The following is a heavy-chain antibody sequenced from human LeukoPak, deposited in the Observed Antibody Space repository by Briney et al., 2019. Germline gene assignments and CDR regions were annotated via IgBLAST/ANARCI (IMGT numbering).Heavy chain of an antibody. D-gene: IGHD2-2*01. J-gene: IGHJ6*03. CDR2: IYYSGST. CDR3: ARGKASNYFYYMDV. Sequence: SETLSLTCTVSGGSISSSSYYWGWIRQPPGKGLEWIGSIYYSGSTYYNPSLKSRVTMSVDTSNNQFSLKLSSVTAADTALYYCARGKASNYFYYMDVWGKGTTVTVSS. V-gene: IGHV4-39*07. CDR1: GGSISSSSYY.